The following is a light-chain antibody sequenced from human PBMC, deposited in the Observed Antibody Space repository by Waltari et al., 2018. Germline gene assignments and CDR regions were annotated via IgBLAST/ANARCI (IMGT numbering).Light chain of an antibody. CDR1: SSDIGCYSV. CDR3: CSYAGANLVI. CDR2: EVS. J-gene: IGLJ2*01. V-gene: IGLV2-23*02. Sequence: QSALTQPASVSGSPGHSITLSCSGTSSDIGCYSVVPGYQQHPGKAPQLIIHEVSERPSGVSDRFSGSKSGNTASLTISGLQTEDEATFYCCSYAGANLVIFGGGTRVTVL.